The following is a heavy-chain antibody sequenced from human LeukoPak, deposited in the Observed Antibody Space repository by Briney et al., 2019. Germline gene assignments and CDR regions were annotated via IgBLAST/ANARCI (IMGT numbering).Heavy chain of an antibody. CDR1: GGSISSYY. CDR3: ARDRASIAASRGFDP. D-gene: IGHD6-6*01. J-gene: IGHJ5*02. CDR2: IYYSGST. V-gene: IGHV4-59*01. Sequence: TSETLSLTXTVSGGSISSYYWSWIRQSPGKGLEWIGYIYYSGSTNYNPSLKSRVTISVDTSKNQFSLKLSSVTAADTAVYYCARDRASIAASRGFDPWGQGTLVTVSS.